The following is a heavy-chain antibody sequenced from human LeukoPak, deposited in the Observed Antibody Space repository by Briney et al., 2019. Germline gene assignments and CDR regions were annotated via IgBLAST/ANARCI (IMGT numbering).Heavy chain of an antibody. CDR1: GGSISSVGYF. D-gene: IGHD2-2*01. J-gene: IGHJ6*02. CDR3: AREREPVPAAPYYYYYYGMDV. CDR2: IYYSGST. V-gene: IGHV4-31*03. Sequence: PSETLSLTCTVSGGSISSVGYFWSWIRQHPGKGLEWIGYIYYSGSTYYNPSLKSRVTISVDTSKNQFSLKLSSVTAADTAVYYCAREREPVPAAPYYYYYYGMDVWGQGTTVTVSS.